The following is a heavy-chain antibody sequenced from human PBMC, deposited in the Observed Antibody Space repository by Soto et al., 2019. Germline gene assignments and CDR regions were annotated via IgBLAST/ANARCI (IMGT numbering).Heavy chain of an antibody. Sequence: GGSLRLSCAASGFTFSSYSMNWVRQAPGKGLEWVSSISSSSSYIYYADSVKGRFTISRDNAKNSLYLQMNSLRAEDTAVYYCARDPPYYYDSSGYYDYWGQGTLVTVSS. J-gene: IGHJ4*02. CDR3: ARDPPYYYDSSGYYDY. CDR2: ISSSSSYI. V-gene: IGHV3-21*01. D-gene: IGHD3-22*01. CDR1: GFTFSSYS.